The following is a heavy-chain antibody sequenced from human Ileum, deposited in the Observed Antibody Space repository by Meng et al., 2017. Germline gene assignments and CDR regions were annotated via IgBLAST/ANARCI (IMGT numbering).Heavy chain of an antibody. CDR3: ARNGRRAVGSWFDP. V-gene: IGHV4-59*01. CDR1: GGSISTYY. Sequence: VQPQESGPGLVKPSETLSLTCTASGGSISTYYWSWLRQPPGKGLEWLGYIYFTWRTNYNPSLKSRVTISLDTSKNQFSLRLSSVTAADTAVYYCARNGRRAVGSWFDPWGQGTLVTVSS. CDR2: IYFTWRT. D-gene: IGHD6-13*01. J-gene: IGHJ5*02.